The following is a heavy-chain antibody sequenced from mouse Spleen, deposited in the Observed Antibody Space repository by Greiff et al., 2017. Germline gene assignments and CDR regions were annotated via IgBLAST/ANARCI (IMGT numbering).Heavy chain of an antibody. J-gene: IGHJ2*01. CDR3: TTWDGYSY. CDR2: IDPEDGDT. CDR1: GYAFSSSW. D-gene: IGHD2-3*01. V-gene: IGHV14-1*01. Sequence: VQLQQSGPELVKPGASVKISCKASGYAFSSSWMNWVKQRPEQGLEWIGRIDPEDGDTEYAPKFQGKATMTADTSSNTAYLQLSSLTSEDTAVYYCTTWDGYSYWGQGTTLTVSS.